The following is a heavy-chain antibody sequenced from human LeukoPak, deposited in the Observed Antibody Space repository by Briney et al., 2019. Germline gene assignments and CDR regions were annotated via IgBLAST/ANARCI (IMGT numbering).Heavy chain of an antibody. CDR3: ARDVVVPAAPSEYYYYGMDV. V-gene: IGHV1-69*04. CDR2: IIPIVGST. CDR1: GDTFSSYG. D-gene: IGHD2-2*01. J-gene: IGHJ6*02. Sequence: ASVKVSCKTSGDTFSSYGISWVRQAPGQGLEWMGRIIPIVGSTNYAEKLQGRVTITADKSTSTVYMELSSLRSEDTAVYYCARDVVVPAAPSEYYYYGMDVWGQGTTVTVSS.